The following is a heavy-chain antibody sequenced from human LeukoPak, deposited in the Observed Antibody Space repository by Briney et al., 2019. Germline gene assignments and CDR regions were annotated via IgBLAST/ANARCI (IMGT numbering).Heavy chain of an antibody. V-gene: IGHV4-34*01. CDR1: GGSFSGYY. J-gene: IGHJ3*02. D-gene: IGHD3-16*01. Sequence: PSETLSLTCAVYGGSFSGYYWSWIREPPGKGLEWIGEINHSGSTNYNPSLKSRVTISVDTSKNQFSLKLSSVTAADTAVYYCARHWVVRRAFDIWGQGTMVTVSS. CDR3: ARHWVVRRAFDI. CDR2: INHSGST.